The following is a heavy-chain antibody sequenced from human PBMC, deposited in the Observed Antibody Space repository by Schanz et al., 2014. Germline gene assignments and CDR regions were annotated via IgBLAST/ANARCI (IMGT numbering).Heavy chain of an antibody. D-gene: IGHD1-26*01. CDR2: ISDEGSDR. CDR1: GFTFSGYE. V-gene: IGHV3-30*03. CDR3: ARDPSGSYGWFDP. J-gene: IGHJ5*02. Sequence: QVQLVESGGGVVQPGKSLRLSCAASGFTFSGYEMHWVRQAPGKGLEWVAGISDEGSDRSYADSVKGRFTISRDNSRHTLYLQMNSLRAEDTAVYYCARDPSGSYGWFDPWGQGTLVTVSS.